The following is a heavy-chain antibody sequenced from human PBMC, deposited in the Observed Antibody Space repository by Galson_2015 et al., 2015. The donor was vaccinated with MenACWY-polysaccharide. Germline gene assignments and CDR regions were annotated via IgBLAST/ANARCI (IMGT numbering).Heavy chain of an antibody. Sequence: SLRLSCAASGFTFSNYAMSWVRQAPGKGLEWVSTIGGSGSNTHYAESVKGRFTISRDNSKNTLSLQMNSLRAEDTAVYYCARVRYSTGKYQFDYWGQGTLVAVSS. J-gene: IGHJ4*02. V-gene: IGHV3-23*01. CDR1: GFTFSNYA. D-gene: IGHD2-2*01. CDR2: IGGSGSNT. CDR3: ARVRYSTGKYQFDY.